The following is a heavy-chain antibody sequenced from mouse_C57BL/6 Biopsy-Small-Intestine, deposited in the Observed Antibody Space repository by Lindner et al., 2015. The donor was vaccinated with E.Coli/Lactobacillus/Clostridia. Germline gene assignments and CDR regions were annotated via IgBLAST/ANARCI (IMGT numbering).Heavy chain of an antibody. J-gene: IGHJ4*01. CDR3: ATVGDSGYSLDY. CDR2: SDPEDDEI. D-gene: IGHD1-3*01. Sequence: MHWVRQAPGKGLEWMGGSDPEDDEIVYAQTFQGRVTMTEDTSTDTAYMELSSLRSEDTAIYYCATVGDSGYSLDYWGQGTLVTVSS. V-gene: IGHV14-1*01.